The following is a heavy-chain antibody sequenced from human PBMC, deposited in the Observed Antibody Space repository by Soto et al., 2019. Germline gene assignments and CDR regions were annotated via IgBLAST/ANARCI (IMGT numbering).Heavy chain of an antibody. J-gene: IGHJ3*02. CDR1: GFTFSSYS. Sequence: EVQLVESGGGLVKPGGSLRLSCAASGFTFSSYSMNWVRQAPGKGLEWVSSISSSSSYIYYADSVKGRFTISRDNAKNSLYPQMNSLRAEDTAVYYCARDLIIRYSSGWYGGAFDIWGQGTMVTVSS. V-gene: IGHV3-21*01. CDR2: ISSSSSYI. CDR3: ARDLIIRYSSGWYGGAFDI. D-gene: IGHD6-19*01.